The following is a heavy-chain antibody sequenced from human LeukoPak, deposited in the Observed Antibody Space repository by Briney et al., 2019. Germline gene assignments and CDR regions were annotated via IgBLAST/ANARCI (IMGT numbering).Heavy chain of an antibody. D-gene: IGHD2-2*01. V-gene: IGHV4-34*01. CDR3: ARGYCSSTSCSNYFDY. J-gene: IGHJ4*02. Sequence: PSETLSLTCAVYGGSFSGYYWSWIRQPPGKGLEWIGEINYSGSTNYNPSLKSRVTISVDTSKNQFSLELSSVTAADTAVYYCARGYCSSTSCSNYFDYWGQGTLVTVSS. CDR2: INYSGST. CDR1: GGSFSGYY.